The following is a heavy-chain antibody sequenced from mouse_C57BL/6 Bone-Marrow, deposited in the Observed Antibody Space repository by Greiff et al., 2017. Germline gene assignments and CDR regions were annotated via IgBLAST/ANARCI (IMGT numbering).Heavy chain of an antibody. CDR3: ARDGYYFDV. V-gene: IGHV3-6*01. CDR1: GYSITSGYY. D-gene: IGHD2-2*01. J-gene: IGHJ1*03. CDR2: ISYDGSN. Sequence: DVHLVESGPGLVKPSQSLSLTCSVTGYSITSGYYWNWIRQFPGNKLEWMGYISYDGSNNYNPSLKNRISITRDTSKNQFFLKLNSVTTEDTATYYCARDGYYFDVWGTGTTVTVSS.